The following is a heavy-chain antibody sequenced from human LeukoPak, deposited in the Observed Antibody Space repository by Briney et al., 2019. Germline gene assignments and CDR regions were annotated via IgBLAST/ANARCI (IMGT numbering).Heavy chain of an antibody. Sequence: GGSLRLSCAASGFTFSGSAMHWVRQAPGKGLEWVSSISSSSSYIYYADSVKGRFTISRDNAKNSLYLQMNSLRAEDTAVYYCARVRPAGDSSSSGYWGQGTLVTVSS. D-gene: IGHD6-6*01. CDR1: GFTFSGSA. J-gene: IGHJ4*02. CDR3: ARVRPAGDSSSSGY. CDR2: ISSSSSYI. V-gene: IGHV3-21*01.